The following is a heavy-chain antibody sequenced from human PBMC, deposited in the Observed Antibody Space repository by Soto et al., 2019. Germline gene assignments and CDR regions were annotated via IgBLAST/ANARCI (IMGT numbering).Heavy chain of an antibody. D-gene: IGHD1-7*01. V-gene: IGHV4-61*01. CDR2: IYYSGST. CDR3: ARDRTTEYYYGMDV. J-gene: IGHJ6*01. CDR1: GGSVSSGSYY. Sequence: SATLSLTCTVSGGSVSSGSYYWSWIRQPPGKGLEWIGYIYYSGSTNYNPSLKSRVTISVDTSKNRFSLKLSFVTAADTAVYYCARDRTTEYYYGMDVWGQGTTVTVS.